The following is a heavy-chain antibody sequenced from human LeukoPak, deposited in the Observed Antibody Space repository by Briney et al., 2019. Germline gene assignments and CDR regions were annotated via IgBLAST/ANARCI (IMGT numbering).Heavy chain of an antibody. CDR3: ARRDYDILTGYSDY. Sequence: SVKVSCKASGGTFSSYAISWVRQAPGQGLEWMGGIIPIFGTANYAQKFQGRVTITADKSTSTAYMELSSLRSEDTAVYHCARRDYDILTGYSDYWGQGTLVTVSS. CDR2: IIPIFGTA. D-gene: IGHD3-9*01. CDR1: GGTFSSYA. V-gene: IGHV1-69*06. J-gene: IGHJ4*02.